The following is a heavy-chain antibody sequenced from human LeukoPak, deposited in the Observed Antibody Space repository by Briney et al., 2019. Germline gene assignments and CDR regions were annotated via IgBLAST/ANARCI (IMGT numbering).Heavy chain of an antibody. V-gene: IGHV4-34*01. CDR2: INHSGST. CDR1: GGSFSGYY. J-gene: IGHJ4*02. CDR3: ARGRDDYVWGSYRYTGRLNHDY. D-gene: IGHD3-16*02. Sequence: SETLSLTCAVYGGSFSGYYWSWIRQPPGKGLEWIGEINHSGSTNYNPSLKSRVTISVDTSKNQFSLKLSSVTAADTAVYYCARGRDDYVWGSYRYTGRLNHDYWDQRTLVTVSS.